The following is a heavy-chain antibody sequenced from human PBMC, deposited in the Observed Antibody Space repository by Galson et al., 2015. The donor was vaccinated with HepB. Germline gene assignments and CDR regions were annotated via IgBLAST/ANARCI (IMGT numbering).Heavy chain of an antibody. CDR3: ARPRKSGNWFDP. CDR1: GYTFTSYD. CDR2: MNPNSGNT. J-gene: IGHJ5*02. Sequence: SVKVSCKASGYTFTSYDINWVRQATGQGLEWMGWMNPNSGNTGYAQKFQGRVTMTRNTSISTAYMELSSLRSEDTAVYYCARPRKSGNWFDPWGQGTLVTVSS. D-gene: IGHD1-14*01. V-gene: IGHV1-8*01.